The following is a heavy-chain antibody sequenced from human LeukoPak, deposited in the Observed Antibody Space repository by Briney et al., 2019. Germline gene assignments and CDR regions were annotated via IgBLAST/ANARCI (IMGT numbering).Heavy chain of an antibody. CDR1: GGSISSGGYY. D-gene: IGHD2-8*01. J-gene: IGHJ4*02. Sequence: SETLSLTCTVSGGSISSGGYYWSWIRQHPGKGLEWIGYIYYSGSTYYNPSLKSRVTISVDTSKNQFSLKLSSVTAADTAVYYCARQGIGDCTNGVCYTHLDYWGQGTLVTVSS. CDR3: ARQGIGDCTNGVCYTHLDY. V-gene: IGHV4-31*03. CDR2: IYYSGST.